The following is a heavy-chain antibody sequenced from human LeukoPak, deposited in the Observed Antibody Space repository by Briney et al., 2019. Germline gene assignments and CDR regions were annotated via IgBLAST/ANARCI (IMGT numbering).Heavy chain of an antibody. CDR1: GYTFTGYY. V-gene: IGHV1-2*02. CDR3: ARAEYSSGSFYSDY. D-gene: IGHD3-10*01. J-gene: IGHJ4*02. CDR2: INPNTGGT. Sequence: EASVKVSCTASGYTFTGYYMHWVRQAPGQGLEYMGWINPNTGGTNYAQKFQGRVTMTRDTSINTAYTELSRLRSDDTAVYYCARAEYSSGSFYSDYWGQGTLVTVSS.